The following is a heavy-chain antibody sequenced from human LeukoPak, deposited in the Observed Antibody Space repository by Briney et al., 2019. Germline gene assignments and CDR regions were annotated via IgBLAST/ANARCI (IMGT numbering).Heavy chain of an antibody. V-gene: IGHV3-23*01. CDR1: GFTFSHYE. Sequence: TGGSPRLSCTASGFTFSHYEMNWVRQAPGKGLEWVSGISGSGGSTYYADSVKGRFTISRNNSKNTLYLQMNSLRADDTAVYYCAKDVVGAINYFDYWGQGTLVTVSS. CDR3: AKDVVGAINYFDY. J-gene: IGHJ4*02. CDR2: ISGSGGST. D-gene: IGHD1-26*01.